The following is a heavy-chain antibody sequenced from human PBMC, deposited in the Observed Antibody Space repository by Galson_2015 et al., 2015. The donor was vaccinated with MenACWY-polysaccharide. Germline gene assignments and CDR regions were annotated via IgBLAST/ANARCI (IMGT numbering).Heavy chain of an antibody. CDR3: ARDSGIAGADDY. Sequence: SLRLSCAASGFTFSTYSMTWVRQAPGKGLEWVSYINGGSSTIYYADPVKGRFTISRDNAKNSLYLQTNSLRDDDTAVYYCARDSGIAGADDYWGQGTLVTVSS. CDR1: GFTFSTYS. CDR2: INGGSSTI. J-gene: IGHJ4*02. D-gene: IGHD6-13*01. V-gene: IGHV3-48*02.